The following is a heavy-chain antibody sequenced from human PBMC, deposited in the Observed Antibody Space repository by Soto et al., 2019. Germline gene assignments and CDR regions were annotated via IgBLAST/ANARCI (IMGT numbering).Heavy chain of an antibody. V-gene: IGHV4-61*01. CDR3: VSTLRYFEAQNFDY. D-gene: IGHD3-9*01. CDR1: GGSISSGSYY. CDR2: IYYRGSA. J-gene: IGHJ4*02. Sequence: PSETLSLTCTVSGGSISSGSYYWNWIRQPPGKGLEWIGYIYYRGSANYNPSLKSRVTISIDMSKNQFSLKMSSVTAADTAVYYCVSTLRYFEAQNFDYWGQGTLVTVSS.